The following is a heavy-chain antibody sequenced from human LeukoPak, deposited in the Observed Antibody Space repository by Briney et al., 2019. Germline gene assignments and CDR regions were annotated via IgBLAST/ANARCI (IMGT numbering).Heavy chain of an antibody. J-gene: IGHJ4*02. CDR1: GGSLTSGNYY. Sequence: SQTLSLTCTVSGGSLTSGNYYWNWIRQPAGKGLEWIGRIYTNGGASYNPSLQSPVTIPIDASKNQFSLKLSSVTAADTAVYYCAREPPGYWGQGILVTVSS. CDR2: IYTNGGA. CDR3: AREPPGY. V-gene: IGHV4-61*02.